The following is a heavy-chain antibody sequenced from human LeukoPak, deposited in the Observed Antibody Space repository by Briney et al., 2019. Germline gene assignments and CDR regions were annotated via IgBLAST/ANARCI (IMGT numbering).Heavy chain of an antibody. D-gene: IGHD2-21*01. CDR1: GFTFSSFI. J-gene: IGHJ4*02. CDR3: ARGQYCGGDCLYFDY. V-gene: IGHV3-21*01. Sequence: GGSLRLSCAASGFTFSSFIMNWVRQAPGKGLEWVSSITSGSSFIHYADSVKGRFTISRDNAKNSLYLQMNSLRVEDTAVYYCARGQYCGGDCLYFDYWGQGTLVTVSS. CDR2: ITSGSSFI.